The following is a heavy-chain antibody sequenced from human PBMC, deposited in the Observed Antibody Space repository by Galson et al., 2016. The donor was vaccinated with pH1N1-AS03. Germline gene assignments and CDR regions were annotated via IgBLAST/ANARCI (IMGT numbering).Heavy chain of an antibody. CDR1: GGSFIGYA. CDR2: IIPIFGAA. V-gene: IGHV1-69*06. CDR3: AQNYYYNRGSYWEPLDL. Sequence: SVKVSCKASGGSFIGYAMNWVRQAPGQGLEWMGGIIPIFGAAKYAQRLQGRAMITADKSTKTVYLELNSLRSEDTAVYFCAQNYYYNRGSYWEPLDLWGQGTMVTVSS. J-gene: IGHJ3*01. D-gene: IGHD3-22*01.